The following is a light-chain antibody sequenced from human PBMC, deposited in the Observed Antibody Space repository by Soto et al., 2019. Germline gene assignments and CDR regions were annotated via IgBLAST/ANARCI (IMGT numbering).Light chain of an antibody. J-gene: IGKJ2*01. CDR2: AAS. CDR1: QSIGGY. CDR3: QHSYSAPLS. V-gene: IGKV1-39*01. Sequence: DIHMTQSPSSLSASVGDRVTITCRASQSIGGYLNWYQQRPGRAPNLLIYAASSLQGGVPSRFSGRGSGTDFTLTISSLQPEDFATYYCQHSYSAPLSFGQGTKLEIK.